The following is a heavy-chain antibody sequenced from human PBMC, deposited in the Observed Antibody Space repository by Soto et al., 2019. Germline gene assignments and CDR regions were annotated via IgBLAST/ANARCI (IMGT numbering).Heavy chain of an antibody. CDR3: AREYRTSSPFDY. CDR1: GFTSGTYA. V-gene: IGHV3-23*01. Sequence: EVQLLEAGGGLVQPGGSLRLSCAASGFTSGTYAMSWVRQAPGKGLEWVSGITGSGGSTDYADSVKGRFTISRDTSRNTLYLQMSRLSVDDTAIYYCAREYRTSSPFDYWGQGTLVTVSS. D-gene: IGHD6-6*01. J-gene: IGHJ4*02. CDR2: ITGSGGST.